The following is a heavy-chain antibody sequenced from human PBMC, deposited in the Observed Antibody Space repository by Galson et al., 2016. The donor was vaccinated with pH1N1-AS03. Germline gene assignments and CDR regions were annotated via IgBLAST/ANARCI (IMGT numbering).Heavy chain of an antibody. V-gene: IGHV3-15*01. CDR3: STDETFYYYYGMDV. J-gene: IGHJ6*02. Sequence: SLRLSCAASGFTFSNAWMTWVRQAPGKGLEWVGRIKSKSDGGTTDYAAPVKARFTISRDDSKNTLYLQMNSLKTEDTAVYYCSTDETFYYYYGMDVWGQGTVVTVSS. CDR2: IKSKSDGGTT. CDR1: GFTFSNAW.